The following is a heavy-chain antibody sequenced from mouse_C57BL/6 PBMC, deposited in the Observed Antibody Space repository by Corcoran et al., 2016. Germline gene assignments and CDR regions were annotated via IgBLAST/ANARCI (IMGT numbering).Heavy chain of an antibody. V-gene: IGHV1-19*01. Sequence: EVQLQQSGPVLVKPGASVKMSCKACGYTFTDYYMNWVKQSHGKSLEWIGVINPYNGGTSYNQKFKGKATLTVDKSSSTAYMELNSLTSEDSAVYYCASFYYGSSYDWYFDVWGTGTTVTVSS. CDR2: INPYNGGT. CDR3: ASFYYGSSYDWYFDV. D-gene: IGHD1-1*01. CDR1: GYTFTDYY. J-gene: IGHJ1*03.